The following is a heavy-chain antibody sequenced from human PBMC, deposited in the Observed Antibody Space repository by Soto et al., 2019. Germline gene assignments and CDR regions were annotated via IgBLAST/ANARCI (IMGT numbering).Heavy chain of an antibody. CDR3: ARVYYDFWSGFRLIDY. Sequence: GGSLRLSCAASGFTFSDYYMSWIRQAPGKGLEWVSYISSSGSTIYYADSVKGRFTISRDNAKNSLYLQMNSLRAEDTAVYYCARVYYDFWSGFRLIDYWGQGTLVTVSS. CDR2: ISSSGSTI. J-gene: IGHJ4*02. V-gene: IGHV3-11*01. D-gene: IGHD3-3*01. CDR1: GFTFSDYY.